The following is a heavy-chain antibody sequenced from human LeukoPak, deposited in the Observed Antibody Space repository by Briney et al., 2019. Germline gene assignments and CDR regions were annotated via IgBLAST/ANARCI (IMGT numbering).Heavy chain of an antibody. D-gene: IGHD6-19*01. J-gene: IGHJ4*02. V-gene: IGHV3-30*04. CDR2: VSYDGSDK. Sequence: PGGSLRLSCEASGFTISTYTMHWVRQAPGKGLEWVAVVSYDGSDKYYADSVKGRFTISRDISKNTLYLQVNSLRPEDTALYYCARGAAVAISLWGQGTLVTVSS. CDR3: ARGAAVAISL. CDR1: GFTISTYT.